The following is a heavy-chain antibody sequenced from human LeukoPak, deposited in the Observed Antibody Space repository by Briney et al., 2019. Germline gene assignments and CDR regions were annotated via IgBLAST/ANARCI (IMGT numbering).Heavy chain of an antibody. CDR1: GGSISSYY. D-gene: IGHD6-13*01. J-gene: IGHJ6*02. V-gene: IGHV4-4*07. Sequence: SETLSLTCTVSGGSISSYYWSWIRQPAGKGLEWIGRIYTSGSTNYNPSLKSRVTMSVDTSKNQFSLKLSSVTAADTAVYYCAREGSIAAAGTDRYGMDVWGQGSTVTVSS. CDR3: AREGSIAAAGTDRYGMDV. CDR2: IYTSGST.